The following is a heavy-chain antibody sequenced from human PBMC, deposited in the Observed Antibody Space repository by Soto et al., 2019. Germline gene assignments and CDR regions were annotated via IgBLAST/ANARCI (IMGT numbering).Heavy chain of an antibody. J-gene: IGHJ5*02. V-gene: IGHV4-30-4*01. CDR3: AREERKGIISWFDP. CDR1: GGSVCGVDYF. CDR2: IYYTGIT. D-gene: IGHD2-21*01. Sequence: PSETLSLTCTVSGGSVCGVDYFWSWIRQSPGKGLEWIGYIYYTGITHLNPSLKSRLTMAVDTSKNEFSLKLTSVSAADTAVYFCAREERKGIISWFDPWGQGTPVTVSS.